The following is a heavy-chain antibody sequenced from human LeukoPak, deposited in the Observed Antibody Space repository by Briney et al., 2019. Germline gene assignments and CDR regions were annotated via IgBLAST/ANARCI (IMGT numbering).Heavy chain of an antibody. J-gene: IGHJ6*02. CDR1: VGSISGYY. V-gene: IGHV4-59*01. Sequence: SETLSLTCTVSVGSISGYYWNWIRQPPGKGLEWIGYIYYTGSTNYNPSLKSRVTISVDTSKNQFSLKLSSVTATDTAVYYCARVVVAATYYYYGMDVWGQGTTVTVSS. CDR2: IYYTGST. CDR3: ARVVVAATYYYYGMDV. D-gene: IGHD2-15*01.